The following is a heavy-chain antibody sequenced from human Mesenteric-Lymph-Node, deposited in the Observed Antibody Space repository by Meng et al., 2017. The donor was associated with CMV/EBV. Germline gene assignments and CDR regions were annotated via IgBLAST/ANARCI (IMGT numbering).Heavy chain of an antibody. J-gene: IGHJ4*02. CDR2: ISYDGSDK. CDR3: ARGTGTTGYFDY. V-gene: IGHV3-30*04. Sequence: GGSLRLSCAASGFTFSGHVMNWVRQAPGKGLEWVAVISYDGSDKYYADSVKGRFTISRDNAKNTLYLQVNSLGADDTAVYYCARGTGTTGYFDYWGQGNLVTVSS. CDR1: GFTFSGHV. D-gene: IGHD1-7*01.